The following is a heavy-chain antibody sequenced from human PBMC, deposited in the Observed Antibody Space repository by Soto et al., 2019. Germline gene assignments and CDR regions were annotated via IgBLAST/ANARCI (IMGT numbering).Heavy chain of an antibody. D-gene: IGHD3-9*01. V-gene: IGHV4-30-4*01. CDR3: ASGDSRYFDWFPLTD. Sequence: SETLSLTCTVSGGSISSGDYYWSWIRQPPGKGLEWIGYIYYSGSTYYNPSLKSRVTISVDTSKNQFSLKLSSVTAADTAVYYCASGDSRYFDWFPLTDWGQGTLVTVSS. J-gene: IGHJ4*02. CDR2: IYYSGST. CDR1: GGSISSGDYY.